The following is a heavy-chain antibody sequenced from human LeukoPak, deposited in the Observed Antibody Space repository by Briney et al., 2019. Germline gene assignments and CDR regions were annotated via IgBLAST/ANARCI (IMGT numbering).Heavy chain of an antibody. CDR2: IYSGGST. CDR3: AREGSGSTSYIDY. D-gene: IGHD1-26*01. V-gene: IGHV3-66*01. Sequence: GGSLRLSCAASGFTVSSNYMSWVRQAPGKGLEWVSVIYSGGSTYYADSVKGRFTISRDNSKNTLYLQMNSLRAEDTAVYYCAREGSGSTSYIDYWGQGTLVTVSS. CDR1: GFTVSSNY. J-gene: IGHJ4*02.